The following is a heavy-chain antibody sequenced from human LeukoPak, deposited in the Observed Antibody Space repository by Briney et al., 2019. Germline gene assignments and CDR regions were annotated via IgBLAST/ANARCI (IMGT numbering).Heavy chain of an antibody. Sequence: PSQTLSLTCTVSGGSISSGSYYWSWIRQPAGKGLEWIGRIYTSGSTNYNPSLKSRVTISVDTSKNQFSLKLSSVTAADTAVYYCARTPRYCSSTSCYRGFFDYWGQGTLVTVSS. V-gene: IGHV4-61*02. D-gene: IGHD2-2*01. CDR1: GGSISSGSYY. CDR2: IYTSGST. CDR3: ARTPRYCSSTSCYRGFFDY. J-gene: IGHJ4*02.